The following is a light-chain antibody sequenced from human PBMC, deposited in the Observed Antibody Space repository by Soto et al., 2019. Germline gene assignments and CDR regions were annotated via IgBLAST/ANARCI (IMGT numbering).Light chain of an antibody. V-gene: IGKV3-15*01. Sequence: EIVMTQSPATLSVSPGARATLSCRASQDVGSKLAWYQQKPGQAPRLLIYGATTRATGIPARFSGSGSGTQFTLTISSLQSEDFAVYYCQQCNDSPPWTFGQGTKVEI. CDR3: QQCNDSPPWT. CDR2: GAT. J-gene: IGKJ1*01. CDR1: QDVGSK.